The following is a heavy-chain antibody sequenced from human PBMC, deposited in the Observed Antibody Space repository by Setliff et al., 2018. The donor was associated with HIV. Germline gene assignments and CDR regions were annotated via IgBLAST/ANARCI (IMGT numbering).Heavy chain of an antibody. CDR2: VYYSGST. J-gene: IGHJ4*01. D-gene: IGHD3-22*01. Sequence: SETMSRTCTVSDGSIRGHYWSWIRQPPGKGLEWLGYVYYSGSTSYNPSLKSRLTISVDTSKNHFSLMLSSVTAADTAVYSLARADYDTGTYYFDFWGHGTLVTVSS. CDR3: ARADYDTGTYYFDF. CDR1: DGSIRGHY. V-gene: IGHV4-59*11.